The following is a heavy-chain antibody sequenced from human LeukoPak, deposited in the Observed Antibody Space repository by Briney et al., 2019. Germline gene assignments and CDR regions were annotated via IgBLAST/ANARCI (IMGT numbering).Heavy chain of an antibody. CDR2: VFHEGST. CDR3: ARRPRAQPDTSPDNWLNP. J-gene: IGHJ5*02. D-gene: IGHD1-1*01. V-gene: IGHV4-59*08. CDR1: DGSVITSF. Sequence: PSETLSLTCTVSDGSVITSFCNWLRQPPGGGLEWIGHVFHEGSTNLNPSLKSRVTISIDTSKYHFSLNLRSVNAAGTALSYRARRPRAQPDTSPDNWLNPWGRGTLVTVSS.